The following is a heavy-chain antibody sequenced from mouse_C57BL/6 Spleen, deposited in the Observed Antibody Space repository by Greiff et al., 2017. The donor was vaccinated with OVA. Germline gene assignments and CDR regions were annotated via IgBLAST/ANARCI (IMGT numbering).Heavy chain of an antibody. J-gene: IGHJ2*01. D-gene: IGHD2-1*01. CDR1: GYTFTDYY. Sequence: VQLQQSGPELVKPGASVKISCKASGYTFTDYYMNWVKQSHGKSLEWIGDINPNNGGTSYNQKFKGKATLTVDKSSSTAYMELRSLTSEDSAVYYCARGGNLGDFDYWGQGTTLTVSS. CDR2: INPNNGGT. V-gene: IGHV1-26*01. CDR3: ARGGNLGDFDY.